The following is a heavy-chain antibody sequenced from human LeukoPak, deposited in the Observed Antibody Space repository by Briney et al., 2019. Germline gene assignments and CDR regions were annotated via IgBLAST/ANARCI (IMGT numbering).Heavy chain of an antibody. J-gene: IGHJ4*02. Sequence: GGSLRLSCTASGFNFGIYGMHWVRQAPGKGLEWVAVMWDDGTNEYYVESVKGRFTISRDNGKRTLYLQMNSLRVEDTAVYYCARGGPPGGPAFDFWGQGTPVTVSS. CDR1: GFNFGIYG. V-gene: IGHV3-33*01. D-gene: IGHD2-15*01. CDR3: ARGGPPGGPAFDF. CDR2: MWDDGTNE.